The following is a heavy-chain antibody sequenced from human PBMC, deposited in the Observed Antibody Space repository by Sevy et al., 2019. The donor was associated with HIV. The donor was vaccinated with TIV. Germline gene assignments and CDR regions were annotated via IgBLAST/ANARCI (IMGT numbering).Heavy chain of an antibody. CDR1: GYTFTGYY. Sequence: ASVKVSCKASGYTFTGYYMHWVRQAPGQGLEWMGWINPNSGGTNYAQKFQGWVTMTRGTSISTAYMELSRLRSDDTAVYYCARALGQAAGLDIWGQGTMVTVSS. V-gene: IGHV1-2*04. J-gene: IGHJ3*02. CDR3: ARALGQAAGLDI. D-gene: IGHD2-15*01. CDR2: INPNSGGT.